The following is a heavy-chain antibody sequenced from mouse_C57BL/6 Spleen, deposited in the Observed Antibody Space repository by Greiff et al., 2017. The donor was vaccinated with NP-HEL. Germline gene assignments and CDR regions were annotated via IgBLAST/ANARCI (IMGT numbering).Heavy chain of an antibody. CDR2: IDPSDGYT. CDR1: GYTFTSYW. J-gene: IGHJ4*01. V-gene: IGHV1-50*01. CDR3: ARGTTWAMDD. D-gene: IGHD1-1*01. Sequence: QVQLQQPGAELVKPGASVKLSCKASGYTFTSYWMQWVKQRPGQGLEWIGEIDPSDGYTNYNQKFKGKATLTVDTSSSTAYMQLSSLTSEDSAVYYCARGTTWAMDDWGKGTSVTVSS.